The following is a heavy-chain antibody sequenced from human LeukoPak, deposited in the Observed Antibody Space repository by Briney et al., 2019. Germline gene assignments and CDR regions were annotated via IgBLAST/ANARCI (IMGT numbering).Heavy chain of an antibody. J-gene: IGHJ4*02. D-gene: IGHD6-13*01. Sequence: ASVNVSCKASGYTFTGYYMHWVRQAPGQGLEWMGWINPNSGGTNYAQKFQGRVTMTRDTSISTAYMELSRLRSDDTAVYYCARVGPGIAAAFGYWGQGTLVTVSS. V-gene: IGHV1-2*02. CDR2: INPNSGGT. CDR1: GYTFTGYY. CDR3: ARVGPGIAAAFGY.